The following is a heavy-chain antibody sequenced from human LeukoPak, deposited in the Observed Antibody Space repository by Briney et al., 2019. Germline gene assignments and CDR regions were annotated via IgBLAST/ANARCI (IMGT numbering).Heavy chain of an antibody. J-gene: IGHJ6*02. Sequence: PGRSLRLSCAASGFTFSSYGMHWVRQAPGKGLEWVAVIWYDGSNKYYADSVKGRFTISRDNSKNTLYLQMNSLRAEDTAVYYCAREDSIVVVPAALYYYYGMDVWGQGTTVTVSS. D-gene: IGHD2-2*01. V-gene: IGHV3-33*01. CDR2: IWYDGSNK. CDR1: GFTFSSYG. CDR3: AREDSIVVVPAALYYYYGMDV.